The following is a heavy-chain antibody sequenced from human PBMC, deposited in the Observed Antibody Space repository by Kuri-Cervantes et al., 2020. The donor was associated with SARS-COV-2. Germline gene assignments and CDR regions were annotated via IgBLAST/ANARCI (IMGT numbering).Heavy chain of an antibody. V-gene: IGHV3-53*04. CDR1: GFTVSSNY. CDR2: IYSGGST. Sequence: GESLKISCAASGFTVSSNYMSWVRQAPGKGLEWVSVIYSGGSTYYADSVKGRFTISRYNSKNTLYLQMNSLRAEDTAVYYCARGRGYYGFPMDVWGQGTTVTVSS. D-gene: IGHD3-10*01. J-gene: IGHJ6*02. CDR3: ARGRGYYGFPMDV.